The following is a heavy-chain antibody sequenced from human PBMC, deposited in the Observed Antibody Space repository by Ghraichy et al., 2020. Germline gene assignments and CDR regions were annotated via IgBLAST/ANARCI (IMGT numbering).Heavy chain of an antibody. J-gene: IGHJ5*02. CDR3: ARGCYSSSWYTTRWFDP. CDR1: GGSFSGYY. D-gene: IGHD6-13*01. V-gene: IGHV4-34*01. CDR2: INHSGST. Sequence: SETLSLTCAVYGGSFSGYYWSWIRQPPGKGLEWIGEINHSGSTNYNPSLKSRVTISVDTSKNQFSLKLSSVTAADTAVYYCARGCYSSSWYTTRWFDPWGQGTLVTVSS.